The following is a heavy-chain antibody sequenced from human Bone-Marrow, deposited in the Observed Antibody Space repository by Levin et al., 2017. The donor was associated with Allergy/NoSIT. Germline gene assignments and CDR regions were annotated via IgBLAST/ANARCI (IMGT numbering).Heavy chain of an antibody. Sequence: ASVKVSCKTSGYTFNNYALNWVRQAPGRGPEWMGWINTNTGTPMYAQGFTGRFVFSSDTSVSTAFLQISSLKTEDTALYFCAREGDDYYGSDGSYRPLGHWGQGTLVTVSS. CDR2: INTNTGTP. CDR3: AREGDDYYGSDGSYRPLGH. V-gene: IGHV7-4-1*02. J-gene: IGHJ4*02. CDR1: GYTFNNYA. D-gene: IGHD3-10*01.